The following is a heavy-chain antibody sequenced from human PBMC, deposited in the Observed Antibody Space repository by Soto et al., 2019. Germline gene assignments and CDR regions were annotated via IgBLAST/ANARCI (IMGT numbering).Heavy chain of an antibody. V-gene: IGHV3-66*01. CDR3: ARDTGVTVVTPGGSGMDV. J-gene: IGHJ6*02. D-gene: IGHD2-21*02. Sequence: EVQLVESGGGLVQPGGSLRLSCAASGFTVSSNYMSWVRQAPGKGLEWVSVIYSGGSTYYADSVKGRFTISSDNSKDTLYVQMTSLRAEDTAVYYCARDTGVTVVTPGGSGMDVWGQGTTVTVSS. CDR1: GFTVSSNY. CDR2: IYSGGST.